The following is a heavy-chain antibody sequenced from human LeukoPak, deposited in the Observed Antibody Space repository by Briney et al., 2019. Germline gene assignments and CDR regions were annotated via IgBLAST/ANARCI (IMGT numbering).Heavy chain of an antibody. V-gene: IGHV3-7*01. Sequence: GGSLRLSCAASGFTFSSNWMSWVRQAPGKGLEWVANIKQDGSEKYHVDSVKGRFTISRDNAKNSLYLQMNSLRAEDTAVYYCARESAPRGYSYGPYYSYYYMDVWGKGTTVTVSS. CDR3: ARESAPRGYSYGPYYSYYYMDV. CDR1: GFTFSSNW. D-gene: IGHD5-18*01. CDR2: IKQDGSEK. J-gene: IGHJ6*03.